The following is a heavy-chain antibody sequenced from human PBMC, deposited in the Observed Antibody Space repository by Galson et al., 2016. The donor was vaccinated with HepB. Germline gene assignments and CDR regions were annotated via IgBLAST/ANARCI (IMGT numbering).Heavy chain of an antibody. D-gene: IGHD5-12*01. CDR1: GGIFSSYA. V-gene: IGHV1-69*13. Sequence: SVKASCKASGGIFSSYAISWVRQAPGQGLEWMGGIIPSFVTPTYAQRFQGRVTITADESTSTVSMELSSLKSEDTAVYYCARDLGYSDDLGDSWGQGTLVTVSS. J-gene: IGHJ4*02. CDR3: ARDLGYSDDLGDS. CDR2: IIPSFVTP.